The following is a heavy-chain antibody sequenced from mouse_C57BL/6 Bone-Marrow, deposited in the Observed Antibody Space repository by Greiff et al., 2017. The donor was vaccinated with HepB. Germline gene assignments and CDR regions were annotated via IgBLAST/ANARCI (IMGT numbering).Heavy chain of an antibody. V-gene: IGHV1-50*01. CDR1: GYTFTSYW. Sequence: QVQLQQPGAELVKPGASVKLSCKASGYTFTSYWMQWVNQRPGQGLEWIGEIDPSDSYTNYNQKFKGKATLTVDTSSSTAYMQLSSLTSEDSAVYYCARESDYFFDYWGQGTTLTVSS. CDR2: IDPSDSYT. J-gene: IGHJ2*01. CDR3: ARESDYFFDY. D-gene: IGHD2-4*01.